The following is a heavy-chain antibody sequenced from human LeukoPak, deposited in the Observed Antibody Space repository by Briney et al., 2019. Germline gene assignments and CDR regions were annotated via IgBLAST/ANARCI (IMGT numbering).Heavy chain of an antibody. J-gene: IGHJ4*02. CDR1: GFTFSNYW. V-gene: IGHV3-74*01. CDR2: IDSDGTGT. CDR3: ARDGILGSHDY. Sequence: GGSLRPSCVASGFTFSNYWMHWVRQTPGKGLVWVSHIDSDGTGTSYADSVKGRFTISRDNAKNTLYLQMNGLSAEDTAVYYCARDGILGSHDYWGQGTLVTVSS. D-gene: IGHD3-3*02.